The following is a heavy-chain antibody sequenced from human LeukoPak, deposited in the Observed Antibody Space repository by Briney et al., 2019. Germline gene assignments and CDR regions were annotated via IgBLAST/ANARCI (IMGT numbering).Heavy chain of an antibody. V-gene: IGHV4-31*03. J-gene: IGHJ1*01. CDR3: ARSGIAAAVGGEYFQH. Sequence: SQTLSLTCTVSGGSISSGGYYWSWIRQHPGKGLEWIVYIYYSGSTYYNPSLKSRVTISVDTSKNQFSLKLSSVTAADTAVYYCARSGIAAAVGGEYFQHWGQGTLVTVSS. D-gene: IGHD6-13*01. CDR1: GGSISSGGYY. CDR2: IYYSGST.